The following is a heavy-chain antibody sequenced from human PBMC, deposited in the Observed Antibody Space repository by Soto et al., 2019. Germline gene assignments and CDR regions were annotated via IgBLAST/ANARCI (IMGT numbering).Heavy chain of an antibody. J-gene: IGHJ5*02. V-gene: IGHV3-21*01. CDR2: ISPNNNYI. Sequence: GGSLRLSCAASGFTFSTYSMNWVRQAPGKGLEWVSSISPNNNYIYYADSVKGRFTISRDNAKNSLYLQMNSLRAEDTAVYYCARNSPPWGQGTLVTVS. CDR1: GFTFSTYS. CDR3: ARNSPP.